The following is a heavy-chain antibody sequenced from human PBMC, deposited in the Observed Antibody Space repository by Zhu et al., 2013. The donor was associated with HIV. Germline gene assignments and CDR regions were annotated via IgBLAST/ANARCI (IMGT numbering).Heavy chain of an antibody. V-gene: IGHV1-2*02. J-gene: IGHJ3*01. D-gene: IGHD6-25*01. CDR2: FSPYGGAT. CDR1: GYTFTGHY. CDR3: ARDERALGV. Sequence: QVQLVQSGAEVKKPGASVKVSCKASGYTFTGHYIHWVRQAPGQGLEWMGWFSPYGGATNYAQKFQGRVSMTGDTTIHTAYMQLNRLVYDDTAVYYCARDERALGVWGQGDNGHRSLQ.